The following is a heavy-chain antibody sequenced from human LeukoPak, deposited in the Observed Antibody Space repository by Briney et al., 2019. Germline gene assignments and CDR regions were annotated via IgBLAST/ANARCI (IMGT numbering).Heavy chain of an antibody. J-gene: IGHJ5*02. Sequence: SATLSLTCTVSAGSISSYYWSWIRQPPRKGLEWIGCIYYSGSTNYNPSLKSRVTISVDTSKNQFSLKLSSVTAADTAVYYCARGRDYYDSSGYYNWFDPWGQGTLVTVSS. CDR1: AGSISSYY. D-gene: IGHD3-22*01. CDR3: ARGRDYYDSSGYYNWFDP. V-gene: IGHV4-59*01. CDR2: IYYSGST.